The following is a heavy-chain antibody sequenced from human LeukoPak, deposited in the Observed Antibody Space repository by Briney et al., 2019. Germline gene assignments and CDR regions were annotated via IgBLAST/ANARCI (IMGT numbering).Heavy chain of an antibody. CDR2: ISYDGSNK. CDR3: ANLRLVNYYYYYGMDV. J-gene: IGHJ6*02. Sequence: GGSLRLSCAASGFTFSSYGMHWVRQAPGKGLEGVTDISYDGSNKYYADSVKGRFTISRDNSKNTLYLQMNSLRAEDTAVYYCANLRLVNYYYYYGMDVWGQGTTVTVSS. V-gene: IGHV3-30*18. D-gene: IGHD5-12*01. CDR1: GFTFSSYG.